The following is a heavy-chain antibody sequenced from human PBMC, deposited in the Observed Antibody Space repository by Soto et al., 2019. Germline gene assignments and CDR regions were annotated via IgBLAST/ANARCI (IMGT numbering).Heavy chain of an antibody. Sequence: PGASLKVSWTGSGYSYTCDWIGWVSQMPGKGLEWMGIIYPGDSDTRYSPSFQGQVTISADKSISTAYLQWSSLKASDTAMYYCARTESGYSYGFADVWGQGTTVTVSS. D-gene: IGHD5-18*01. CDR2: IYPGDSDT. J-gene: IGHJ6*02. CDR1: GYSYTCDW. V-gene: IGHV5-51*01. CDR3: ARTESGYSYGFADV.